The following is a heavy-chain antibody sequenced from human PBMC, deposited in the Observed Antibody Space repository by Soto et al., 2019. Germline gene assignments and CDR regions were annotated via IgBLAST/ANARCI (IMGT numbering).Heavy chain of an antibody. Sequence: GGSLRLSCVGSGFTFSTYSINWVRQAPGKGLEWVSSISTTGRYIYYADSMAGRFTISRDNAKNSVYLQINSLRGEDTAIYYCAAGTDTAMEQGADYWGQGALVTVSS. CDR3: AAGTDTAMEQGADY. CDR1: GFTFSTYS. CDR2: ISTTGRYI. J-gene: IGHJ4*02. V-gene: IGHV3-21*01. D-gene: IGHD5-18*01.